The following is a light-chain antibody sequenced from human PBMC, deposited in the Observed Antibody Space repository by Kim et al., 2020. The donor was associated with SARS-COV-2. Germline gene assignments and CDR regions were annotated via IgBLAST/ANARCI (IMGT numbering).Light chain of an antibody. Sequence: QSVLTQPASVSGSPGQSITISCAGTSSDVGGYDYVSWYQQHPCKVPKLMIYDVTNRPSCVSNRFSGSKSGNTASLTISGLQAEDEADYYCSSYTSSSSRVFGGGTQLTVL. CDR2: DVT. J-gene: IGLJ3*02. CDR1: SSDVGGYDY. V-gene: IGLV2-14*03. CDR3: SSYTSSSSRV.